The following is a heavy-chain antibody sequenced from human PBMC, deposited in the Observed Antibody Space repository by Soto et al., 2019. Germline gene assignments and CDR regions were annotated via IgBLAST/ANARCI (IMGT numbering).Heavy chain of an antibody. CDR1: GDSFSRGDYF. V-gene: IGHV4-30-4*01. Sequence: PSETLSLTGTVSGDSFSRGDYFWSWIRQPPGKGLEWIGYVSYGGSTFYNPSLKSRITISVDTSKTQFSLKLSSVTAADTALYYCARVTDYGNNSYYFDSWGQGTLVTVSS. J-gene: IGHJ4*02. CDR2: VSYGGST. CDR3: ARVTDYGNNSYYFDS. D-gene: IGHD3-10*01.